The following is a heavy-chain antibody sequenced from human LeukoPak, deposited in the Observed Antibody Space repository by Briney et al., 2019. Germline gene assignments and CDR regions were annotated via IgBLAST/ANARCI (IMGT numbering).Heavy chain of an antibody. J-gene: IGHJ4*02. CDR3: ARGEGSSYSGYDPRFDY. Sequence: SQTLSLTCTVSGGSISSGGYYWSWIRQHPGKGLEWIGYIYYSGSTYYNPSLKSRVTISVDTSKNQFSLKLSSVTVADTAVYYCARGEGSSYSGYDPRFDYWGQGTLVTVSS. D-gene: IGHD5-12*01. V-gene: IGHV4-31*02. CDR1: GGSISSGGYY. CDR2: IYYSGST.